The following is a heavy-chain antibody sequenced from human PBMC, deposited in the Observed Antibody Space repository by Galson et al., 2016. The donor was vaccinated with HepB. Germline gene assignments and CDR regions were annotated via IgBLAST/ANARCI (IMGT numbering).Heavy chain of an antibody. J-gene: IGHJ3*02. CDR2: ISNDGRSR. CDR3: LKSGYCGITDCFHAFDI. V-gene: IGHV3-64D*08. CDR1: GFTFSSYS. Sequence: LRLSCAASGFTFSSYSMHWVRQAPGKGLEYISTISNDGRSRYFVDSVRGRFTISRDNSKNAVYLQMSSLRPEDSATYYCLKSGYCGITDCFHAFDIWGQGTMVTVSP. D-gene: IGHD2-2*01.